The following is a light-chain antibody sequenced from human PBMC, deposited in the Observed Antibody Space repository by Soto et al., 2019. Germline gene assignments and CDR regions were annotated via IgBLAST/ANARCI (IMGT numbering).Light chain of an antibody. CDR1: QSVSRNY. J-gene: IGKJ4*01. Sequence: EIVLTQSPGTLSLSPGGRATLSCRASQSVSRNYVAWYQQKPGQAPRLLIYGASSRASGIPDRFSGSGSGADFTLSISSLQSDDFATYYCQQYNSHSFGGGTKVQIK. CDR2: GAS. V-gene: IGKV3-20*01. CDR3: QQYNSHS.